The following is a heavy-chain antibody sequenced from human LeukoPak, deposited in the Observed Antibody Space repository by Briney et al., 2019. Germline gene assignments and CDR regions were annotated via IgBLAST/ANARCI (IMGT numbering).Heavy chain of an antibody. CDR1: GFTFSSYA. Sequence: GRSLRLSCGASGFTFSSYAMHGVRQAPGKGLEWVAVISYDGSNKYYADSVKGRFTISRDNSRNTMSLQLNSLRSEDTAIYYCARGFYSSAYWGQGTLVTVSS. D-gene: IGHD3-22*01. J-gene: IGHJ4*02. CDR2: ISYDGSNK. V-gene: IGHV3-30-3*01. CDR3: ARGFYSSAY.